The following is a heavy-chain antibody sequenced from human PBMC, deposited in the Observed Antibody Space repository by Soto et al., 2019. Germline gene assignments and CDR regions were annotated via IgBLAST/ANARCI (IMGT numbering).Heavy chain of an antibody. V-gene: IGHV4-38-2*01. J-gene: IGHJ6*04. CDR3: ARGPRSNRDV. CDR2: IYHRGST. CDR1: GDSISSGYY. Sequence: SETLSLTCAVSGDSISSGYYWGWIRQPPGKGLEWIGYIYHRGSTYYSPSLKSRVTISVDTSTNQFSLKVTSVTAADTAVYYCARGPRSNRDVGGKGPPVTVPS. D-gene: IGHD1-26*01.